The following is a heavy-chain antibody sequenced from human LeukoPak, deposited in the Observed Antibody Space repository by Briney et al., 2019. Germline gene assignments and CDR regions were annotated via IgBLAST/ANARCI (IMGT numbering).Heavy chain of an antibody. CDR2: TYYRSKWYN. Sequence: SQTLSLTCAISGDSVSTNSATWTWLRQSPSRGLEWLGRTYYRSKWYNDYAVSMKSRVTINPDTSKNQFSLQLNSVTPEDTAVYYCARLVGASWFDSWGQGTLVTVSS. CDR3: ARLVGASWFDS. D-gene: IGHD1-26*01. CDR1: GDSVSTNSAT. J-gene: IGHJ5*01. V-gene: IGHV6-1*01.